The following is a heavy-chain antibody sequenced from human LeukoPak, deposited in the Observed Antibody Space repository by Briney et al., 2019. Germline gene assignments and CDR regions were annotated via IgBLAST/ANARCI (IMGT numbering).Heavy chain of an antibody. D-gene: IGHD3-3*01. CDR1: GFTFSSYA. CDR2: ISGSGGST. CDR3: AKGGGHYDFWSGSHLRWFDP. V-gene: IGHV3-23*01. J-gene: IGHJ5*02. Sequence: PGGSLRLSCAASGFTFSSYAMHWVRQAPGKGLEWVSAISGSGGSTYYADSVKGRFTISRDNSKNTLYLQMNSLRAEDTAVYYCAKGGGHYDFWSGSHLRWFDPWGQGTLVTVSS.